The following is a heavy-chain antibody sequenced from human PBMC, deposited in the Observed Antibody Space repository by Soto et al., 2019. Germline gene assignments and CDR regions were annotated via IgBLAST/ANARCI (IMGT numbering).Heavy chain of an antibody. J-gene: IGHJ6*02. V-gene: IGHV3-21*01. CDR1: GFTFSTYS. CDR3: ARDPSDCSSTSCWGYYALDV. Sequence: VQLVESGGGLVKPGGSLRLSCAASGFTFSTYSMNWVRQAPGKGLEWVSSISSSGTYIHYADSLKGRFTISRDNAKNSLYLQMISLRAEDTAVYYCARDPSDCSSTSCWGYYALDVWGQGTTVTVSS. CDR2: ISSSGTYI. D-gene: IGHD2-2*01.